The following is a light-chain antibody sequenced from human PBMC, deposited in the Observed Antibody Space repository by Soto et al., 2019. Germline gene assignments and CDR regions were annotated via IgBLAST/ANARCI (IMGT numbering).Light chain of an antibody. J-gene: IGLJ2*01. CDR1: SSNIGGNT. CDR3: AAWDDSLNGVV. CDR2: TNN. V-gene: IGLV1-44*01. Sequence: QSVLTQPPSASGTPGQRVTISCSGSSSNIGGNTVNWYQQLPGTAPKPLMYTNNQRPSGVPDRFSGSKSGTSASLAISGLQSEDEADYYCAAWDDSLNGVVFGGGTKLTVL.